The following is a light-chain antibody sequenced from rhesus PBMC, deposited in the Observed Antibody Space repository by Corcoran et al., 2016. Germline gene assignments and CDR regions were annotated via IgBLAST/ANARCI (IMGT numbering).Light chain of an antibody. CDR1: QSISSW. CDR2: KAS. Sequence: DIQMTQSPSSLSASVGDTGTIPCRASQSISSWLEWYQQKHGNAPRLLIYKASSLQSGVPSRFSGSGFGTDFTIAISSLQPEGFATYYCLQYSSSPYSFGQGTKVELK. J-gene: IGKJ2*01. V-gene: IGKV1-22*01. CDR3: LQYSSSPYS.